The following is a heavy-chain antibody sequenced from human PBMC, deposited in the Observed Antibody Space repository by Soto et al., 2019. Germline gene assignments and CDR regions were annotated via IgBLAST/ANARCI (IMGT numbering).Heavy chain of an antibody. J-gene: IGHJ4*02. Sequence: EVQVLESGGGLVQPGGSLRLPVEATGLTFSDLARSWVRQAPGKGREWVSRIYGGGNGPHYADSVKGRVTISRDNSKNTLYLQMNSLRAEDTAVYYCAKMEGMDPWAYSFDYWGQGTLVTVSS. CDR3: AKMEGMDPWAYSFDY. CDR2: IYGGGNGP. CDR1: GLTFSDLA. V-gene: IGHV3-23*01. D-gene: IGHD2-2*03.